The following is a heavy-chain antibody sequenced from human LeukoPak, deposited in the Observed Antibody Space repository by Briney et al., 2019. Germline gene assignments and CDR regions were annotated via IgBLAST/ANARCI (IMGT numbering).Heavy chain of an antibody. CDR1: GGSISSYY. Sequence: SETLSLTCTVSGGSISSYYWSWIRQPPGKGLEWIGYIYYSGSTNYNPSLKSRVTISVDTSKNQFSLKLSSVTAADTAVYYCARSYSSSSYFDYWGQGTLVTASS. CDR2: IYYSGST. CDR3: ARSYSSSSYFDY. V-gene: IGHV4-59*01. J-gene: IGHJ4*02. D-gene: IGHD6-13*01.